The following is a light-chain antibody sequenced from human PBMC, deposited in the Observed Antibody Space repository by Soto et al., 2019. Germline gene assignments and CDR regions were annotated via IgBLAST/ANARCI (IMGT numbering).Light chain of an antibody. J-gene: IGKJ1*01. V-gene: IGKV1-5*01. CDR1: QSISNW. CDR3: QQWT. CDR2: DAS. Sequence: DIQMTQSPSTLSASVGDSVTITCRASQSISNWLAWYQVKPGKAPKVLIYDASTLQRGVPSRFSATGSGTEFTLTISSLQPDDFATYYCQQWTLGQGTKVEVK.